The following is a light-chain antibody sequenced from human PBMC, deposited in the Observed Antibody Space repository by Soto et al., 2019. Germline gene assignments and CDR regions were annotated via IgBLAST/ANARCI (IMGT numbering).Light chain of an antibody. V-gene: IGKV3-20*01. J-gene: IGKJ4*01. Sequence: EVVLTQSPGTLSLSPGDRATLSCRASQSVSRNYLAWYQQKPGQTPRLLIFGASNRAADIPARFGASGSGTDFTLTISGLEPDDFAVYYCQQYDFLPLTFGGGTRL. CDR1: QSVSRNY. CDR3: QQYDFLPLT. CDR2: GAS.